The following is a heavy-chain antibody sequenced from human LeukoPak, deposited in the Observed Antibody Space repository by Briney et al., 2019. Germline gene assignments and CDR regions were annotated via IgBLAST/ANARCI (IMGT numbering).Heavy chain of an antibody. D-gene: IGHD1-26*01. CDR2: ISYDGSNK. V-gene: IGHV3-30*04. Sequence: GGSLRLSCAASGFTFSSYAMHWVRQAPGKGLEWVAVISYDGSNKYYADSVKGRFTISRDNSKNTLYLQMNSLRAEDTAVYYCAKDREVGATHPEIFDYWGQGTLVTVSS. CDR1: GFTFSSYA. CDR3: AKDREVGATHPEIFDY. J-gene: IGHJ4*02.